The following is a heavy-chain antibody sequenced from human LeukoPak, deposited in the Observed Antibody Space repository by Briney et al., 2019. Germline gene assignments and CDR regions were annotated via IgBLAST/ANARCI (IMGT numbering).Heavy chain of an antibody. J-gene: IGHJ5*02. CDR1: GGSISSSSYY. CDR2: IYYSGST. Sequence: SETLSLTCTVSGGSISSSSYYWGWIRQPPGKGLEWIGSIYYSGSTYYNPSLKSRVTISVDTSKNQFSLKLSSVTAADTAVYYCARVDVWGSYRRGRASIAHWGQGTLVTVSS. D-gene: IGHD3-16*02. V-gene: IGHV4-39*01. CDR3: ARVDVWGSYRRGRASIAH.